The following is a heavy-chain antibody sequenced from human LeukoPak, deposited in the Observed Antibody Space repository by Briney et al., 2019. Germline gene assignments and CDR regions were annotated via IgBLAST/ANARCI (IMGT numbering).Heavy chain of an antibody. D-gene: IGHD3-10*01. V-gene: IGHV1-2*02. Sequence: ASVKVSCKASGYTFNGHHIHWVRRAPGQGLEWMGWINANSGGTNYAQNFQGRVTMTRDTSISTAYMELLRLRSADTAVYYCARGIYNDYWGQGTLVTVSS. CDR2: INANSGGT. CDR1: GYTFNGHH. CDR3: ARGIYNDY. J-gene: IGHJ4*02.